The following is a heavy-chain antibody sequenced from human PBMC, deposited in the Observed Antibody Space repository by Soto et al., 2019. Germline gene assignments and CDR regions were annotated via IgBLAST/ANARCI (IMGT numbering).Heavy chain of an antibody. CDR3: ARDLAAVPRAFDY. V-gene: IGHV4-59*01. J-gene: IGHJ4*02. CDR2: VYYTGTT. D-gene: IGHD6-13*01. Sequence: SETLSLTCTVSGGSISSYFYIWVRQPPGKGLEWIGSVYYTGTTDYNPSLKSRVTISVDTSKTQFSLNLRSVTAADTAVYYCARDLAAVPRAFDYWVRGTLVTVPS. CDR1: GGSISSYF.